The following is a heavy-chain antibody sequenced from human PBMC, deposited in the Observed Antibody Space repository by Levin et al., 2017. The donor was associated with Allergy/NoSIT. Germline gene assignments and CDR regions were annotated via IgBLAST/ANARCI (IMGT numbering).Heavy chain of an antibody. V-gene: IGHV3-30-3*01. CDR1: GFTFSSYA. CDR2: ISYDGSNK. J-gene: IGHJ5*02. D-gene: IGHD2-15*01. Sequence: GGSLRLSCAASGFTFSSYAMHWVRQAPGKGLEWVAVISYDGSNKYYADSVKGRFTISRDNSKNTLYLQMNSLRAEDTAVYYCARDRDIVVVVAERWFDPWGQGTLVTVSS. CDR3: ARDRDIVVVVAERWFDP.